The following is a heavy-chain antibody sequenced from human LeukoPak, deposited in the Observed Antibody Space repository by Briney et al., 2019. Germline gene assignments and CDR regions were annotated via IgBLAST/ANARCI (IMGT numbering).Heavy chain of an antibody. CDR1: GFPFSSHD. D-gene: IGHD6-19*01. V-gene: IGHV3-13*01. J-gene: IGHJ4*02. Sequence: LTGGSLRLSCAASGFPFSSHDMHWARHTTGKGLEGVSFIGTAGNTYYTDSVKGRFTISRENAKNSLYLKMDKLRAEDTAVYYCARSKSYSSGWTDFDCWGQGTLVTVSS. CDR3: ARSKSYSSGWTDFDC. CDR2: IGTAGNT.